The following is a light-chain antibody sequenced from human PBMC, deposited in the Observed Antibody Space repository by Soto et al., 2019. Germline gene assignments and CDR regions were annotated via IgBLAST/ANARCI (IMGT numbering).Light chain of an antibody. CDR3: QQSYSTTWT. Sequence: DIQMTQSPSSLSASVGDRVTITCRASQGISTYLNWYQQKPGKAPKLLIYAESSLQSGVPSRFSGSGSETDFTLTISSLQPEDFANYSCQQSYSTTWTFGQGTKVEIK. CDR1: QGISTY. CDR2: AES. J-gene: IGKJ1*01. V-gene: IGKV1-39*01.